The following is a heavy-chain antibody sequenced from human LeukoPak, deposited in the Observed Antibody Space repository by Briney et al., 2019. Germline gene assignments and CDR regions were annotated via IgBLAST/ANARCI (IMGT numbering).Heavy chain of an antibody. CDR2: ISYDGNDK. CDR1: GFTFSNYG. V-gene: IGHV3-30*18. D-gene: IGHD4-23*01. CDR3: AKEQFGGIPEADY. J-gene: IGHJ4*02. Sequence: PGGSLRLSCAASGFTFSNYGMHWVRQAPDKGLEWVAVISYDGNDKYYADSVKGRFTISRDNSKNILYLQMNSLRGEDRAVYYCAKEQFGGIPEADYWGQGTLVTVSS.